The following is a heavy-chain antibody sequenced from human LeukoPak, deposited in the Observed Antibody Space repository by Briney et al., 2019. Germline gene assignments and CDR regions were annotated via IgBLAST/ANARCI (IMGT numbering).Heavy chain of an antibody. J-gene: IGHJ4*02. V-gene: IGHV4-38-2*02. CDR1: GYSISSGYY. CDR2: IYHSGST. D-gene: IGHD6-6*01. Sequence: SETLSFTCTVSGYSISSGYYWGWIRQPPGKGLEWIGSIYHSGSTYYNPSLKSRVTISVDTSKDQFSLKLSSVTAADTAVYYCARAKVTDHSSTWWDYWGQGTLVTVSS. CDR3: ARAKVTDHSSTWWDY.